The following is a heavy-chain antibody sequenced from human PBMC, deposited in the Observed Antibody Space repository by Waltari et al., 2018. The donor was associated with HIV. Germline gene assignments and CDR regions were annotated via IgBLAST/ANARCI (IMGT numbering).Heavy chain of an antibody. Sequence: EVQLVESGGGLVQSGRSLRLSCTASGFTFGDYALSWFRQAPGKGREWVGFIRSKTYGGTTKHAASVKDRFTISRDDSKSIAYLQMNSLKTEDTAVYYCSRSRGYSYGYADYWGQGTLVTVSS. CDR3: SRSRGYSYGYADY. CDR1: GFTFGDYA. D-gene: IGHD5-18*01. CDR2: IRSKTYGGTT. V-gene: IGHV3-49*03. J-gene: IGHJ4*02.